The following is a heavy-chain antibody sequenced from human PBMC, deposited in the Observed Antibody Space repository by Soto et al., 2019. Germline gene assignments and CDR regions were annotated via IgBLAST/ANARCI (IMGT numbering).Heavy chain of an antibody. D-gene: IGHD3-22*01. CDR3: ARGRDYYDSSGYIPFDY. V-gene: IGHV4-28*03. CDR1: GYSISSSNW. J-gene: IGHJ4*02. Sequence: SETLSLTCAVSGYSISSSNWWGWIRQPPGKGLEWIGYIYYSGSTYYNPSLKSRVTMSVDTSKNQFSLKLSSVTAVDTAVYYCARGRDYYDSSGYIPFDYWGQGTLVTVSS. CDR2: IYYSGST.